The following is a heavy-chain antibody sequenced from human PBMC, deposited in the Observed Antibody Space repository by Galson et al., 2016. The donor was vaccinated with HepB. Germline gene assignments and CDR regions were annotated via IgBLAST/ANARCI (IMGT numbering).Heavy chain of an antibody. CDR1: GFSVTSYA. CDR3: ARDQGQQLPSLLYTYGLDV. J-gene: IGHJ6*02. V-gene: IGHV3-30*04. Sequence: SLRLSCAASGFSVTSYALHWVRQAPGKGLEWVALISDDGSDGHYADSVTGRLTISRDSSKNTVYLQLNRLTAEDTAVYFCARDQGQQLPSLLYTYGLDVWGQGTTVSVSS. D-gene: IGHD6-13*01. CDR2: ISDDGSDG.